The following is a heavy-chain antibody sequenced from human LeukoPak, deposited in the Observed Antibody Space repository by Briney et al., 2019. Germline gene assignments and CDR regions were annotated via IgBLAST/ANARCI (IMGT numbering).Heavy chain of an antibody. CDR3: TRDSGTTGEVKFDP. D-gene: IGHD3-10*01. J-gene: IGHJ5*02. CDR2: IYGDGTI. V-gene: IGHV4-4*07. Sequence: SETLSLTCTVSGGSISKQYWTWVRQSAGKGLEWIGRIYGDGTITYNPSLRRRVTMSLDTSKNQFSLRLTSVTAADTAMYYCTRDSGTTGEVKFDPWGQGTLVTVSS. CDR1: GGSISKQY.